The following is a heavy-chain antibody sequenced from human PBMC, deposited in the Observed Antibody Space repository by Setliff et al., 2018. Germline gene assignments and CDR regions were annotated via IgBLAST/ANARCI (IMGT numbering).Heavy chain of an antibody. CDR3: VREYSGGGLT. J-gene: IGHJ3*01. CDR1: GYTFTSYG. V-gene: IGHV1-18*01. CDR2: ISVYNGNT. Sequence: ASVKVSCKASGYTFTSYGFSWVRQAPGQGLEWMGRISVYNGNTNYGQKYQGRVAMTTDTSTNTVYVELRSLRSDDTAVYFCVREYSGGGLTWGQGTMVTVSS. D-gene: IGHD1-26*01.